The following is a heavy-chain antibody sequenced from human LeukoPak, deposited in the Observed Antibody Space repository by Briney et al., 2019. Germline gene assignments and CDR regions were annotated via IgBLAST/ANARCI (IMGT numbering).Heavy chain of an antibody. CDR1: GGSISSYY. CDR3: ARSPSQLVQDY. J-gene: IGHJ4*02. Sequence: SETLSLTCTVSGGSISSYYWSWIRQPPGKGLEWIGYIYYSGSTNYNPSLKSRVTISVDTSKNQFSLKLSSVTAADTAVYYCARSPSQLVQDYWGQGTLVTVSS. D-gene: IGHD6-13*01. CDR2: IYYSGST. V-gene: IGHV4-59*01.